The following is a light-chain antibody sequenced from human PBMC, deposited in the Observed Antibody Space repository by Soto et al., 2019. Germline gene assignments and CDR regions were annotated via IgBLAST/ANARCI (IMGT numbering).Light chain of an antibody. J-gene: IGLJ3*02. CDR2: RNN. CDR3: AAWDGGLSGWV. Sequence: QSVLTQPHSASGPPGQRVAIPCSGSTSNIGSKYVYWYQQLPGTAPKLLIYRNNQRPSGVPDRCSGSKSGTSASLAISGLRSEDEADYYCAAWDGGLSGWVFGGGTKLTVL. CDR1: TSNIGSKY. V-gene: IGLV1-47*01.